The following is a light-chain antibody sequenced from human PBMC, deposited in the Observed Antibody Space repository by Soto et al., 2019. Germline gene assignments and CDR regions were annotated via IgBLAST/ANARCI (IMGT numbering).Light chain of an antibody. V-gene: IGLV2-23*01. CDR1: SSDVGSFNL. CDR2: EGT. J-gene: IGLJ1*01. Sequence: QSVLTQPASVSGSPGQPITISCAGTSSDVGSFNLVSWYQQHPGKAPKLVIYEGTQRPSGVSNRFSASKSGNTASLTISGLQAEDEADYYCSPYAGSANYVFGTGTKVTAL. CDR3: SPYAGSANYV.